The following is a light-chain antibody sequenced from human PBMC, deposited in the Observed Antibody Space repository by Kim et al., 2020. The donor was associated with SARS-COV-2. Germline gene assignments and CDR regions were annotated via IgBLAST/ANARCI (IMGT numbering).Light chain of an antibody. J-gene: IGLJ1*01. CDR2: YDS. CDR1: DIGSKS. CDR3: QVWDSSGDHPYV. Sequence: SYELTQPPSVSVAPGKTARITCGGNDIGSKSVHWYQHKPGQAPVLVIFYDSDRPSGIPERFSASNSGNTATLTISRVEAGDEADFYCQVWDSSGDHPYVFGTGTKVTVL. V-gene: IGLV3-21*04.